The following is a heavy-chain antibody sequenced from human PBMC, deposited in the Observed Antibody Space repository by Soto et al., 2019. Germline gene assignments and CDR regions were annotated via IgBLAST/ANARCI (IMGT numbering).Heavy chain of an antibody. CDR3: ARDLAKGGGSAGFDY. D-gene: IGHD1-26*01. CDR2: INPKSGGT. Sequence: ASVKVSCKASGYTFTVYYMHWVRQAPGQGLEWMGWINPKSGGTMYPQKFQGRVTMTWDTSISTAYMALTRLRSDDTAVYYCARDLAKGGGSAGFDYWGQGTLVTV. V-gene: IGHV1-2*02. CDR1: GYTFTVYY. J-gene: IGHJ4*02.